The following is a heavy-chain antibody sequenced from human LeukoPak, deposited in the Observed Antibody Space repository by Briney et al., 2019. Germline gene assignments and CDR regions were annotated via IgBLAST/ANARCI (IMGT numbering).Heavy chain of an antibody. Sequence: PGGSLRLSCAASGFTFSSYSMNWVRQAPGKGLEWVSSISSSSAYIYYADSMKGRFTISRDNAKNSLFLQMNSLRAEDTAVYYCARAGHSVYKSGGDYWGQGTLVTVSS. D-gene: IGHD5/OR15-5a*01. CDR3: ARAGHSVYKSGGDY. CDR2: ISSSSAYI. V-gene: IGHV3-21*01. J-gene: IGHJ4*02. CDR1: GFTFSSYS.